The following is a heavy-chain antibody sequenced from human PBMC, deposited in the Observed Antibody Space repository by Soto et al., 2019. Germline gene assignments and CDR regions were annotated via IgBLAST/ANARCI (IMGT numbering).Heavy chain of an antibody. CDR1: GGSFSSYA. CDR2: IIPIFGTA. D-gene: IGHD5-12*01. Sequence: QVQLVQSGAEVKKPGSSVKVSCKASGGSFSSYAISWVRQAPGQGREWMGGIIPIFGTANYAQKFQGRVTMTADETTSTAYMELSSLRSEDTAVYYGARGGGYDPRWARALGTFDYWGQGALVTVSS. CDR3: ARGGGYDPRWARALGTFDY. V-gene: IGHV1-69*01. J-gene: IGHJ4*02.